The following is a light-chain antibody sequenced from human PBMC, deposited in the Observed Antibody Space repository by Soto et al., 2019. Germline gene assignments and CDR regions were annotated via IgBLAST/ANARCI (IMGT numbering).Light chain of an antibody. Sequence: ETVLTQSPATLSVSPGGGATLSCRTSQSINDNLAWYPQKPGQPPRLLIYDASTTATGFPARFSGGGFGTEFTLTINSLQSEDFAVYYCQQYNNWPLTFGGGTTVEIK. CDR3: QQYNNWPLT. CDR2: DAS. V-gene: IGKV3D-15*01. CDR1: QSINDN. J-gene: IGKJ4*01.